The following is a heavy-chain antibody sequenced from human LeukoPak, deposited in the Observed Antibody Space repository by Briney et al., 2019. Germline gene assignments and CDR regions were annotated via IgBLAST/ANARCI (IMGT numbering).Heavy chain of an antibody. J-gene: IGHJ3*02. Sequence: SVKVSCKASGGTFSSYAISWVRQAPGQGLEWMGGIIPIFGTANYAQKFQGRVTITADESTSTAYMELSSLRSEDTAVYYCARESHFNGNFDAFDIWGQGTVVTVSS. V-gene: IGHV1-69*13. CDR3: ARESHFNGNFDAFDI. D-gene: IGHD4-23*01. CDR1: GGTFSSYA. CDR2: IIPIFGTA.